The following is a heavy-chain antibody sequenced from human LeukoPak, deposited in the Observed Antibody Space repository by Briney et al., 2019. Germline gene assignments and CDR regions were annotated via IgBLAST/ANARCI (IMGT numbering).Heavy chain of an antibody. CDR1: GYTFTSYG. CDR2: ISAYNGNT. CDR3: ARDLGILTLTYYYYGMDV. V-gene: IGHV1-18*04. D-gene: IGHD3-9*01. J-gene: IGHJ6*02. Sequence: GASVKVSCKASGYTFTSYGISWVRQAPGQGLEWMGWISAYNGNTNYAQKLQGRVTMTTDTSTSTAYMELRSLRSDDTAVYYCARDLGILTLTYYYYGMDVWGQGTTVTVSS.